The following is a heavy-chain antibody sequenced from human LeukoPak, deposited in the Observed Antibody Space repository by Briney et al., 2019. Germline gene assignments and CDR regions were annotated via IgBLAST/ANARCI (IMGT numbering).Heavy chain of an antibody. CDR2: ISAYNGNT. Sequence: ASVKVSCKASGYTFTSYGISWVRQAPGQGLEWMGWISAYNGNTNYAQKFQGRVTLTTDTSTTTAYMELRSLRSDDTAVYYCASSSQWLPTGVIYWGQGTLVTVSS. CDR3: ASSSQWLPTGVIY. J-gene: IGHJ4*02. D-gene: IGHD6-19*01. CDR1: GYTFTSYG. V-gene: IGHV1-18*01.